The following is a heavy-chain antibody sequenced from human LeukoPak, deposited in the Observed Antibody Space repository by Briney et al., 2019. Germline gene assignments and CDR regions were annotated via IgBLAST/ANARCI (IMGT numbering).Heavy chain of an antibody. CDR3: ARWGIAAAGTPNFDY. Sequence: PSETLSLTCTVSGGSISSYYWSWIRQPAGKGLEWIGRIYTSVSTNYNPSLKSRVTMSVDTSKNQFSLKLSSVTAADTAVYYCARWGIAAAGTPNFDYWGQGTLVTVSS. D-gene: IGHD6-13*01. CDR2: IYTSVST. V-gene: IGHV4-4*07. CDR1: GGSISSYY. J-gene: IGHJ4*02.